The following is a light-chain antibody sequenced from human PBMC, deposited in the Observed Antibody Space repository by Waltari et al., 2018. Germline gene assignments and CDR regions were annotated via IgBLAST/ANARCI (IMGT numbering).Light chain of an antibody. V-gene: IGKV1-5*03. Sequence: DIQMTQSPSTLSASIGVRVTITCRASQSISNWLAWYQQKPGKAPKLLIYEASVLESGVPSRFSGGGSGSEFTLTIGSLQPDDFATYYCQRYDGPASGTFGQGTKVEIK. CDR2: EAS. CDR1: QSISNW. J-gene: IGKJ1*01. CDR3: QRYDGPASGT.